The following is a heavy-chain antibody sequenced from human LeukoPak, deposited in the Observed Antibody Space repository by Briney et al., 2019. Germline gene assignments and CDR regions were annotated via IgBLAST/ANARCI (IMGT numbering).Heavy chain of an antibody. CDR3: ARQRNIAEYYDFWSGPSNWFAP. D-gene: IGHD3-3*01. J-gene: IGHJ5*02. V-gene: IGHV4-39*01. CDR2: MYYSGST. CDR1: GRSISSTSYD. Sequence: SETLSLTCTVYGRSISSTSYDWGWIPKPPGNGLERLGHMYYSGSTHYNPSLNTRGTKSVQTTQNQFSWKLSSLTAPDTAVYYCARQRNIAEYYDFWSGPSNWFAPWGQGALVTVCS.